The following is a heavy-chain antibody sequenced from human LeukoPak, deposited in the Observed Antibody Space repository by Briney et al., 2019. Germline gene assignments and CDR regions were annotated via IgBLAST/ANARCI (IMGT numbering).Heavy chain of an antibody. D-gene: IGHD5-12*01. Sequence: GGSLRLSCAASGFTFSSYGMHWVRQAPGKGLEWVAFIRYDGSNKYYADSVKGRFTISRDNSKNTLYLQMNSLRAEDTAVYYCAKGPSGYDRYYYYYYMDVWGKGTTVTVSS. J-gene: IGHJ6*03. CDR2: IRYDGSNK. CDR1: GFTFSSYG. V-gene: IGHV3-30*02. CDR3: AKGPSGYDRYYYYYYMDV.